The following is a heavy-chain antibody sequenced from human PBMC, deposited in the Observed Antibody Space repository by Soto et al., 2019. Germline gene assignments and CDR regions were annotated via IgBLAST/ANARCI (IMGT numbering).Heavy chain of an antibody. V-gene: IGHV1-69*13. CDR3: ARTGKSWLLLNWFDT. CDR1: GGTFSSYA. CDR2: IIPIFGTA. J-gene: IGHJ5*02. Sequence: SVKVSCKASGGTFSSYAISWVRQAPGQGLEWMGGIIPIFGTANYAQKFQGRVTITADESTSTAYMELSSLRSEDTAVYYCARTGKSWLLLNWFDTWGQGTLVTVSS. D-gene: IGHD2-15*01.